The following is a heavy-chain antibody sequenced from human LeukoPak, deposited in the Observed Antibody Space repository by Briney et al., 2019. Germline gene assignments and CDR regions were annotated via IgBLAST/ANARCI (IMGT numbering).Heavy chain of an antibody. CDR2: ISSGGSTT. CDR1: GFTVSSNY. J-gene: IGHJ4*02. V-gene: IGHV3-11*01. Sequence: PGGSLRLSCAASGFTVSSNYMSWIRQAPGKGLQWISFISSGGSTTNYADSVKGRFTISRDNAKNSLYLQMNSLRAEDTAVYYCARVRSNGWYFDYWGQGTLVTVSS. CDR3: ARVRSNGWYFDY. D-gene: IGHD6-19*01.